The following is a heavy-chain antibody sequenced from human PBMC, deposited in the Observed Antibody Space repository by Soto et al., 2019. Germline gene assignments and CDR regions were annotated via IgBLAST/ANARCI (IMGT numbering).Heavy chain of an antibody. Sequence: QVQLVESGGGVVQPGTSLRLSCEASGFTFSGFGMHWVRQAPGKGLEWVAVIWYDGSKKYYADCVKGRFTISRGNSKNALYLQMNSLRAEDTAVYYCARGRGGSYGGNSAHFDIWGQGTLVTVSS. D-gene: IGHD4-17*01. CDR2: IWYDGSKK. V-gene: IGHV3-33*01. J-gene: IGHJ3*02. CDR1: GFTFSGFG. CDR3: ARGRGGSYGGNSAHFDI.